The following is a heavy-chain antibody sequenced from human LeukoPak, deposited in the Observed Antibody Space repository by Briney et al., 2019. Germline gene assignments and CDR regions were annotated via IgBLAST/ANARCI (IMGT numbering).Heavy chain of an antibody. CDR3: ARELRGDSYSYSHYFDY. J-gene: IGHJ4*02. V-gene: IGHV1-18*01. Sequence: GASEKVSCKASGYTFTSYGVSWVRQAPGQGLEWMGWISAYNGNTNYAQKLQGRVTMTTDTSTSTAYLGLRSLRSDDTAVYYCARELRGDSYSYSHYFDYWGQGTLVTVSS. D-gene: IGHD5-18*01. CDR1: GYTFTSYG. CDR2: ISAYNGNT.